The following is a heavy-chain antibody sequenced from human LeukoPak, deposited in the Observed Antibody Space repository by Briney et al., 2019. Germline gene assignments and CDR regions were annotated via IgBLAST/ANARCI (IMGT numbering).Heavy chain of an antibody. CDR1: GFTFSSYG. J-gene: IGHJ4*02. Sequence: GGSLRLSCAAPGFTFSSYGMHWVRQAPGKGLEWVAVISYDGSNKYYADSVKGRFTISRDNSKNTLYLQMNSLRAEDTAVYYCAKDEALLWFGELDYWGQGTLVTVSS. D-gene: IGHD3-10*01. CDR3: AKDEALLWFGELDY. CDR2: ISYDGSNK. V-gene: IGHV3-30*18.